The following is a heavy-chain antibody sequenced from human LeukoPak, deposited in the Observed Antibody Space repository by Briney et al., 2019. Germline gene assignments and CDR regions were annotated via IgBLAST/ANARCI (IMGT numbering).Heavy chain of an antibody. CDR1: DGSFSGYY. J-gene: IGHJ4*02. Sequence: SETLSLTCAVYDGSFSGYYWSWIRQPPGKGLEWIGEINHSGSPNYNPSLKSRVIISLDTSKKQFSLKLSSLTAADTAVYYCARGGRRDYDDLWGSYRSSPFDYWDQGTLVTVSS. D-gene: IGHD3-16*02. V-gene: IGHV4-34*01. CDR3: ARGGRRDYDDLWGSYRSSPFDY. CDR2: INHSGSP.